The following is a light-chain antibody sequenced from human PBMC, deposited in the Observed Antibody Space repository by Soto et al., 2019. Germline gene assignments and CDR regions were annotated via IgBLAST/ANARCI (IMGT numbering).Light chain of an antibody. V-gene: IGLV1-51*01. CDR1: SSNIGNND. CDR3: GTWDSSLV. CDR2: DNN. J-gene: IGLJ2*01. Sequence: QSVLTQPPSVSAAPGQKVTISCSGSSSNIGNNDVSWYQQLPGTAPKLLIYDNNKRPSGIPDRFSGSKSATSATLGITGLQTGDEADYYCGTWDSSLVFGGGTKVNVL.